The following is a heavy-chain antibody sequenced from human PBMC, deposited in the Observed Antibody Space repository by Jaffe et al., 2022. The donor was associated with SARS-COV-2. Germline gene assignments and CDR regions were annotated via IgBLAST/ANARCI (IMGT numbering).Heavy chain of an antibody. CDR1: GSTLSDLP. CDR3: ATSQFRPGRNAFDV. V-gene: IGHV1-24*01. D-gene: IGHD3-10*01. Sequence: QVQVVQSGTEVKKPGASVKVSCKVSGSTLSDLPIHWVRQGPGKGLEWMGGFDPESDKIVYAERIQDRVIITEDTSTGTNFLELTSLRSEDTAIYFCATSQFRPGRNAFDVWGPGTVVTVS. CDR2: FDPESDKI. J-gene: IGHJ3*01.